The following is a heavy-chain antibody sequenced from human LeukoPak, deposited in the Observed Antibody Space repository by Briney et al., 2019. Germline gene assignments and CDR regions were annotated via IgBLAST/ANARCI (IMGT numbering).Heavy chain of an antibody. CDR3: ARVLLWFGELKGGWFDP. CDR1: GGSISSGDYY. Sequence: PSQPLSLTCTVSGGSISSGDYYWSWIRQPPGKGLEWIGYIYYSGSTYYNPSLKSRVTISVDTSKNQFSLKLSSVTAADTAVYYCARVLLWFGELKGGWFDPWGQGTLVTVSS. CDR2: IYYSGST. J-gene: IGHJ5*02. V-gene: IGHV4-30-4*01. D-gene: IGHD3-10*01.